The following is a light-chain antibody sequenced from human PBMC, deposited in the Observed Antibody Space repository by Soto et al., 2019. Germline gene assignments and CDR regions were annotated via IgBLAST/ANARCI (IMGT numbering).Light chain of an antibody. CDR1: SSNIGGNS. CDR3: GSWDSSLSAYV. J-gene: IGLJ1*01. CDR2: DEN. V-gene: IGLV1-51*01. Sequence: QAVVTQPPSVSAAPGQKVTISCSGSSSNIGGNSVSWYQQLPGTAPKLLIYDENKRPSGIPDRFSGSKSGTSATLGITGFQTGDEADYYCGSWDSSLSAYVFGTGTKLTVL.